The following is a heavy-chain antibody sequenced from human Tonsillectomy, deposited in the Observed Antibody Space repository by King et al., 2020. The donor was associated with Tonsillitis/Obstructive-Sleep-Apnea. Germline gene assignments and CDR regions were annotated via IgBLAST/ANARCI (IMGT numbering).Heavy chain of an antibody. CDR3: ARLQYYDFFFDP. J-gene: IGHJ5*02. CDR1: GYTFRTYG. V-gene: IGHV1-18*01. CDR2: ISGYNDNP. Sequence: QLVQSGAEVKKPGASVKVSCKASGYTFRTYGISWVRQAPGQGLEWMGWISGYNDNPNYAQKFQGRVTMTTDTSTSTAYMELRSLRSDDTAVYYCARLQYYDFFFDPWRQGTLVNVSS. D-gene: IGHD3-3*01.